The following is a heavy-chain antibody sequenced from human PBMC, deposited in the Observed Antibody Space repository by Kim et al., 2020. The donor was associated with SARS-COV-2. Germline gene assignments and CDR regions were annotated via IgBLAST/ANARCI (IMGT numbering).Heavy chain of an antibody. D-gene: IGHD3-22*01. CDR2: ISAYNGNT. CDR1: GYTFTSYG. Sequence: ASVKVSCKASGYTFTSYGISWVRQAPGQGLEWMGWISAYNGNTNYAQKLQGRVTMTTDTSTSTAYMELRSLRSDDTAVYYCARVPRGYPYYYYYYGMDVWGQETTVTVSS. J-gene: IGHJ6*02. CDR3: ARVPRGYPYYYYYYGMDV. V-gene: IGHV1-18*01.